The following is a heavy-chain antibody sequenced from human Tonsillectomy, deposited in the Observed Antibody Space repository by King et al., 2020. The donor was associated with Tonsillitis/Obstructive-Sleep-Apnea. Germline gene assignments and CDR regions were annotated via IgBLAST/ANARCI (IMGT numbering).Heavy chain of an antibody. J-gene: IGHJ4*02. D-gene: IGHD2/OR15-2a*01. V-gene: IGHV3-33*01. CDR3: GRGSPPYCKSSSCTYYFDH. CDR1: GFTFSIYG. Sequence: QLVQSGGVVVQPGRSLRLSCAVSGFTFSIYGMHWGRQAPGKRLEWVAVIWSDGSGKYYADSVKGRFTISRDNSENTLYLKMNSLRAEDTAAYYCGRGSPPYCKSSSCTYYFDHWGQGTPVTVSS. CDR2: IWSDGSGK.